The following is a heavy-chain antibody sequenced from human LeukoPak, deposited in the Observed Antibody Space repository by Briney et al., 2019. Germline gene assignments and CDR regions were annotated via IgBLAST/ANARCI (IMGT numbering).Heavy chain of an antibody. V-gene: IGHV3-21*01. D-gene: IGHD6-6*01. Sequence: GGSLRLSCAASGFTFSSYSMNWVRQAPGKGLEWVSSISSSSSYIYYADSVKGRFTISRDNAKNSLYLQMNSLRAEDTAVYYCARGSKYSSSSSYYYYYMDVWGKGTTVTVSS. CDR1: GFTFSSYS. CDR2: ISSSSSYI. CDR3: ARGSKYSSSSSYYYYYMDV. J-gene: IGHJ6*03.